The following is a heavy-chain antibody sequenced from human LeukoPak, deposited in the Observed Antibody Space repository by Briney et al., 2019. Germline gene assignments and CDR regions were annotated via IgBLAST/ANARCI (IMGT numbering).Heavy chain of an antibody. CDR1: GFTFDDYA. J-gene: IGHJ4*02. D-gene: IGHD5-24*01. Sequence: GGSLRLSCAASGFTFDDYAMHWVRQAPGKGLEWVSSIGWNSGSIGYADSVKGRFTISRDNAKNSLYVQMNSLRAEDTALYYCAKGYRKGRWLPLDYWGQGTLVTVSS. V-gene: IGHV3-9*01. CDR3: AKGYRKGRWLPLDY. CDR2: IGWNSGSI.